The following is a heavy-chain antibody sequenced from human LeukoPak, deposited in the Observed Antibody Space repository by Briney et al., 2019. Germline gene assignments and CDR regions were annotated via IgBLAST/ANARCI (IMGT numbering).Heavy chain of an antibody. J-gene: IGHJ4*02. CDR2: GDYSGGT. Sequence: SETLSLTCTVSGDSFTSVTGYWAWIRQPPGKGLEWIASGDYSGGTYYNPSLESRVAISADMSKNQISLKLTSVTGADTAVYYCARDRPLEWLDWGQGTLVTVSS. V-gene: IGHV4-39*07. D-gene: IGHD3-3*01. CDR1: GDSFTSVTGY. CDR3: ARDRPLEWLD.